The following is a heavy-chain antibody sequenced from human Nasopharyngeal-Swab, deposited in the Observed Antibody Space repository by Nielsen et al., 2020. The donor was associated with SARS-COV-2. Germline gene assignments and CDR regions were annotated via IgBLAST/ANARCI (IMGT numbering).Heavy chain of an antibody. V-gene: IGHV3-7*03. Sequence: GESLKISCAASGFTFSGYWMSWVRQVPGKGPEWVANIKQDASEMYYVDSVKGRFTISRDNAKNSLYLQMNSLRAEDTALYYCAKDGSSGITGTTVYYYYGMDVWGQGTTVTVSS. CDR3: AKDGSSGITGTTVYYYYGMDV. J-gene: IGHJ6*02. CDR2: IKQDASEM. CDR1: GFTFSGYW. D-gene: IGHD1-7*01.